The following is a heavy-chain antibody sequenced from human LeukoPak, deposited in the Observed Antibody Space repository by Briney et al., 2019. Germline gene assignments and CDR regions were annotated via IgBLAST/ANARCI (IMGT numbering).Heavy chain of an antibody. V-gene: IGHV4-30-4*01. CDR3: ARADMATVFDF. D-gene: IGHD5-24*01. Sequence: SQTLSLTCTVSGASINSGDYYWSWIRQPPGKGLEWIGYISYSGSTYYNPSLKTRLTISVDTSKNQFSLKLDSVTAADTAFYYCARADMATVFDFWGRGTLVTVSS. J-gene: IGHJ4*02. CDR2: ISYSGST. CDR1: GASINSGDYY.